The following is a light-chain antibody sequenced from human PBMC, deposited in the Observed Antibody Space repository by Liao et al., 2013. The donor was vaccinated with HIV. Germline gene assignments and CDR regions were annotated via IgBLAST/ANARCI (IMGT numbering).Light chain of an antibody. V-gene: IGLV3-21*01. CDR2: YET. CDR3: QTWDRSLGV. Sequence: SYELTQPPSVSVAPGKTARITCGGNNIGSKSVHWYQQKSGQAPVLVISYETDRPSGIPERFSGSISGNTATLTISGTQAMDEADYYCQTWDRSLGVFGTGTKVTVL. CDR1: NIGSKS. J-gene: IGLJ1*01.